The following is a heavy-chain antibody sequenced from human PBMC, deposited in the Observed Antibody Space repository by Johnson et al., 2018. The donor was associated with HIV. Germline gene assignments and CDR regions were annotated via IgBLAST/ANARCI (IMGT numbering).Heavy chain of an antibody. CDR3: ARGSGSYYSNAFDI. D-gene: IGHD1-26*01. Sequence: QLVESGGGVVRPGGSLRLSCAASGFTFDDYGMSWVRQAPGKGLEWVSGINWNGGSTGYADSVKGRFTISRDNDKNSLYLQINSLRAEDTALYCCARGSGSYYSNAFDIWGQGTMVTVSS. J-gene: IGHJ3*02. CDR2: INWNGGST. CDR1: GFTFDDYG. V-gene: IGHV3-20*04.